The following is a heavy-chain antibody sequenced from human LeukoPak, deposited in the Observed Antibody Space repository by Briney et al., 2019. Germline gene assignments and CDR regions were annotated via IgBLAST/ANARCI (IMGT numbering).Heavy chain of an antibody. D-gene: IGHD1-26*01. J-gene: IGHJ4*02. CDR2: IYPGDSDA. CDR3: ARRRDLYSGSYYPFDY. Sequence: GESLKISCKGSGYSFTRYWIGWVRQMPGKGLEWMGIIYPGDSDARYSPSFQGQVTISADKSISTAYLQWSSLKASDTAIYYCARRRDLYSGSYYPFDYWGQGTLVTVSS. V-gene: IGHV5-51*01. CDR1: GYSFTRYW.